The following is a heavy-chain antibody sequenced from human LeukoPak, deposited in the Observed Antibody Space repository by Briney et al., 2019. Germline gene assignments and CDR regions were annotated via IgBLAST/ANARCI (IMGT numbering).Heavy chain of an antibody. Sequence: TSETLSLTCTVSGYSISSGYYWGWIRQPPGKGLEWIGSIHHSGSTYYNPSLKSRVTISVDTSKNQFSLKLSSVTAADTAVYYCARRGRSSWLNYYYYYMDVWGKGTTVTVSS. CDR1: GYSISSGYY. CDR3: ARRGRSSWLNYYYYYMDV. CDR2: IHHSGST. J-gene: IGHJ6*03. V-gene: IGHV4-38-2*02. D-gene: IGHD6-13*01.